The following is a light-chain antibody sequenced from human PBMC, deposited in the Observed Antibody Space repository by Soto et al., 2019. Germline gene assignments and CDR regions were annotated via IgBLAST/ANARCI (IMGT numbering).Light chain of an antibody. Sequence: IQMTQFPSTLSASVGDRVTITCRASQTTNTWLAWYQKKPGTAPKLLIYDASSLEGGVPSRFSASGSGTEFTLTISSLQPDDLATYYCQQYISYPYTFGQGTK. CDR2: DAS. V-gene: IGKV1-5*01. CDR3: QQYISYPYT. CDR1: QTTNTW. J-gene: IGKJ2*01.